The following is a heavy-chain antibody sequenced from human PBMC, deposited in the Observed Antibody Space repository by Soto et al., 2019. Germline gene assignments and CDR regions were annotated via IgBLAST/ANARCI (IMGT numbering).Heavy chain of an antibody. Sequence: HVQLQESGPGLVKPSQTLSLTCTVSGGSISSGGYYWSWIRQHPGKGLEWIGYIYYSGSTYYNPSLKSRITISVDTSKNQFSLKLSSVTAADTAVYYCARVFDEYLPYSFDYWGQGTLVTVSS. CDR3: ARVFDEYLPYSFDY. J-gene: IGHJ4*02. V-gene: IGHV4-31*03. D-gene: IGHD2-2*01. CDR2: IYYSGST. CDR1: GGSISSGGYY.